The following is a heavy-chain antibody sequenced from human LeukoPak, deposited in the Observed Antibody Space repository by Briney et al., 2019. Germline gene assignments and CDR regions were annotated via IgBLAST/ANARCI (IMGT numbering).Heavy chain of an antibody. CDR3: ARDPPRITIFGVTLGQKPCDY. J-gene: IGHJ4*02. CDR1: GFIFRNYP. V-gene: IGHV1-18*01. Sequence: GGSLRLSCVGSGFIFRNYPMYWVRQAPGKGLEWVGWISAYNGNTNYAQKLQGRVTMTTDTSTSTAYMELRSLRSDDTAVYYCARDPPRITIFGVTLGQKPCDYWGQGTLVTVSS. CDR2: ISAYNGNT. D-gene: IGHD3-3*01.